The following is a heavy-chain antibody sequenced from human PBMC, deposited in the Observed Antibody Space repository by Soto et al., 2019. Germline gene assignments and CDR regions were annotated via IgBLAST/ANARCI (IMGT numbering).Heavy chain of an antibody. CDR1: GFTFSSYA. V-gene: IGHV3-23*01. D-gene: IGHD2-2*01. J-gene: IGHJ6*03. CDR3: GKGGRYCRSTSCYAGYYDYVDV. Sequence: EVQLLESGGGLVQPGGSLRLSCAASGFTFSSYAMTWVRQAPGKGLEWVSAISGGGGSTYYADSVKGRFTISRDNSKNPLYLQMNSLRAEDTAVYYWGKGGRYCRSTSCYAGYYDYVDVWGKGTTVTVSS. CDR2: ISGGGGST.